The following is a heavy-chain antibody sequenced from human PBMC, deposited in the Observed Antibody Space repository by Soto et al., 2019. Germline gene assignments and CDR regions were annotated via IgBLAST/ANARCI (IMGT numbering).Heavy chain of an antibody. Sequence: QVALVESGGGVVRPGRSLRLSCGASGLSFSKYGMHWVRQAPGEGLEWLSLISYDGSEKWYAESVKGRFTISRDNSKNTLYLQMNSLRGDDTAVYFCAKGYEVSPPVASAWYSNYFYGVDVWGRGATVTVSS. CDR1: GLSFSKYG. J-gene: IGHJ6*02. D-gene: IGHD6-19*01. CDR2: ISYDGSEK. V-gene: IGHV3-30*18. CDR3: AKGYEVSPPVASAWYSNYFYGVDV.